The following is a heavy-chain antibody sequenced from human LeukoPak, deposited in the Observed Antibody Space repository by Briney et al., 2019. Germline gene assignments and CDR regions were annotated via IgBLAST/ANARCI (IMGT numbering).Heavy chain of an antibody. Sequence: SETLSLTCTVSGGSLSSYSWSWIRQPPGKGLEWIGYIYFSGRTNYNPSLKSGVTLSLDTSKYQFSLKLSSVTAADTAVYYCARATPGFNYDFWSGYYTYFDYWGQGTLVTVSS. J-gene: IGHJ4*02. CDR3: ARATPGFNYDFWSGYYTYFDY. CDR1: GGSLSSYS. V-gene: IGHV4-59*01. CDR2: IYFSGRT. D-gene: IGHD3-3*01.